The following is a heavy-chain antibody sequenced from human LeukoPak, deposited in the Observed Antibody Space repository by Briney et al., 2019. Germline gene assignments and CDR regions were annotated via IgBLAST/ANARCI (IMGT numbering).Heavy chain of an antibody. D-gene: IGHD3-10*02. CDR1: GFTFSSYW. CDR2: IKSDGSTK. Sequence: PGGSLRLSCAASGFTFSSYWMHWVRQAPGKGPVWVSRIKSDGSTKSYADSVKGRVTISRDNAKNSLYLQMNSLRAEDTAVYYCAELGITMIGGVWGKGTTVTISS. CDR3: AELGITMIGGV. V-gene: IGHV3-74*01. J-gene: IGHJ6*04.